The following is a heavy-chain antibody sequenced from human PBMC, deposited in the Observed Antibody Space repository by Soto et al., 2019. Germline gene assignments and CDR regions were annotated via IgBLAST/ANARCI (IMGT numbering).Heavy chain of an antibody. Sequence: SETLSLTCTVSGGSISGSSYYWGWIRQPPGKGLEWIGNIYYSGSTYYNPSLKSRVTISVDTSKNQFSLKLSSVTAADTAVYYCMLGSGWKDFDYWGQGTLVTVS. CDR3: MLGSGWKDFDY. V-gene: IGHV4-39*01. CDR1: GGSISGSSYY. J-gene: IGHJ4*02. D-gene: IGHD3-22*01. CDR2: IYYSGST.